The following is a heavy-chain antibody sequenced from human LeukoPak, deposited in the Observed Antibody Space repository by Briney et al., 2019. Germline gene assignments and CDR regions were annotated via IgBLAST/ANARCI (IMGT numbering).Heavy chain of an antibody. CDR3: ARDYYDSSGYYHGY. CDR1: GYTFTSYA. J-gene: IGHJ4*02. V-gene: IGHV1-3*03. CDR2: INAGNGNT. D-gene: IGHD3-22*01. Sequence: GASVKVSCKASGYTFTSYAMHWVRQAPGQRLERMGWINAGNGNTKYSQEFQGRVTITRDTSASTAYMELSSLRSEDMAVYYCARDYYDSSGYYHGYWGQGTLVTVSS.